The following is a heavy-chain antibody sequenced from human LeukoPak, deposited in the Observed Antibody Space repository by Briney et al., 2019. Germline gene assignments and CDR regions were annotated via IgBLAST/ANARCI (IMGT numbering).Heavy chain of an antibody. CDR3: ARRSTRGYCSGGSCRNWFDP. CDR2: IYYSGST. Sequence: SETLSLTCTVSGGSISSSSYYWGWIRQPPGKGLEWIGSIYYSGSTYYNPSLKSRVTISVDTSKNQFSLKLSSVTAADTAVYYCARRSTRGYCSGGSCRNWFDPWGQGTLVTVSS. V-gene: IGHV4-39*07. D-gene: IGHD2-15*01. CDR1: GGSISSSSYY. J-gene: IGHJ5*02.